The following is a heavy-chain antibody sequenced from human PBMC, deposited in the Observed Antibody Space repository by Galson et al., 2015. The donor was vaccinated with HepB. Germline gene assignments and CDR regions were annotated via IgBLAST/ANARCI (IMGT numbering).Heavy chain of an antibody. CDR2: INPNSGGT. V-gene: IGHV1-2*02. CDR3: ARSPRRYCSSTSCYTVDY. J-gene: IGHJ4*02. Sequence: VKVSCKASGYTFTGYYMHWVRQAPGQGLEWMGWINPNSGGTNYAQKFQGRVTMTRDTSISTAYMELSRLRSDDTAVYYCARSPRRYCSSTSCYTVDYWGQGTLVTVSS. CDR1: GYTFTGYY. D-gene: IGHD2-2*02.